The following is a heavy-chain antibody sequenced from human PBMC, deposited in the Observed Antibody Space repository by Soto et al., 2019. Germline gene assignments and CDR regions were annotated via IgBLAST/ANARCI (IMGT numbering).Heavy chain of an antibody. CDR1: GGSISSGGYY. V-gene: IGHV4-31*03. CDR3: ARTKIPGYCSSTSCYSWFDP. Sequence: QVQLQESGPGLVKPSQTLSLTCTVSGGSISSGGYYWSWIRQHPGKGLEWIGYIYYSGSTYYNPSLKSRVTLSVDTSKNQFSLKLSSVTAADTAVYYCARTKIPGYCSSTSCYSWFDPWGQGTLVTVSS. D-gene: IGHD2-2*01. J-gene: IGHJ5*02. CDR2: IYYSGST.